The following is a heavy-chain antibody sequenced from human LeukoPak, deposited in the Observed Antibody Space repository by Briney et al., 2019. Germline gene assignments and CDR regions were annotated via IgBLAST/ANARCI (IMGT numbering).Heavy chain of an antibody. CDR1: GHSTTRGYY. Sequence: SETLSLTCAISGHSTTRGYYWAWFRQSPGKGLEWIAAFFQSEKSFYNASLKSRVIMSLDTSKSQFSLNLTSVTAADTAVYYCARVLPVPYLLDSWGQGTHVTVSS. CDR3: ARVLPVPYLLDS. CDR2: FFQSEKS. J-gene: IGHJ4*02. D-gene: IGHD2/OR15-2a*01. V-gene: IGHV4-38-2*01.